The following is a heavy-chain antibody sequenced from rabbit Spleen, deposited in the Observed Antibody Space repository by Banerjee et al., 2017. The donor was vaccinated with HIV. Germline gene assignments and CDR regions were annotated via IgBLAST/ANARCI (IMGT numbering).Heavy chain of an antibody. CDR2: IYPGFGLK. J-gene: IGHJ4*01. D-gene: IGHD1-1*01. CDR3: ARGFPSSSGYYLNL. CDR1: GFDFSSYG. V-gene: IGHV1S47*01. Sequence: QEQLVESGGGLVQPGGSLKLSCKGSGFDFSSYGISWVRQAPGKGPEWIAYIYPGFGLKKYANSVKGRFTISSDNAQNTVFLQMTSLTASDTATYFCARGFPSSSGYYLNLWGPGPWSPS.